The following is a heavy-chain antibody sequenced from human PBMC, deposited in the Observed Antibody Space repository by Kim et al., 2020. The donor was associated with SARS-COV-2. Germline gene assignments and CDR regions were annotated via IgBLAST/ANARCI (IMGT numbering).Heavy chain of an antibody. CDR3: ARQFISSWHLGGLINWFDP. V-gene: IGHV5-10-1*01. D-gene: IGHD6-13*01. CDR2: IDPSDSYT. Sequence: GESLKISCKGSGYSFTSYWISWVRQMPGKGLEWMGRIDPSDSYTNYSPSFQGHVTISADKSISTAYLQWSSLKASDTAMYYCARQFISSWHLGGLINWFDPWGQGTLVTVSS. J-gene: IGHJ5*02. CDR1: GYSFTSYW.